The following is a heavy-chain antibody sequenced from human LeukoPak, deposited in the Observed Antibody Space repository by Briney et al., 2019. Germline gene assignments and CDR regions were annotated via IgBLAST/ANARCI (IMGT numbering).Heavy chain of an antibody. J-gene: IGHJ4*02. CDR2: IYENGGTT. D-gene: IGHD2-15*01. CDR3: AKDFRIGYSAHFDY. Sequence: GGSLRLSCVGSGFTFRSHAMSWARQAPEKGLEFVSGIYENGGTTYYADSVKGRFSISRDNSKNTLYLQMDSLRGEDTAVYYCAKDFRIGYSAHFDYWGQGALVTVSS. CDR1: GFTFRSHA. V-gene: IGHV3-23*01.